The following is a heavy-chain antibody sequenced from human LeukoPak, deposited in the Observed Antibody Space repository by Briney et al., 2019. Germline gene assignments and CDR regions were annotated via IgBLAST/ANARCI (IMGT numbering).Heavy chain of an antibody. Sequence: SETLSLTCTVSGGSISSGGYYWSWIRQHPGKGLEWIGYIYYSGSTYYNPSLKSGVTISVDTSKNQFSLKLSSVTAADTAVYYCARVPRGGYCTNGVCLGYYYYGMDVWGQGTTVTVSS. J-gene: IGHJ6*02. V-gene: IGHV4-31*03. CDR2: IYYSGST. CDR1: GGSISSGGYY. CDR3: ARVPRGGYCTNGVCLGYYYYGMDV. D-gene: IGHD2-8*01.